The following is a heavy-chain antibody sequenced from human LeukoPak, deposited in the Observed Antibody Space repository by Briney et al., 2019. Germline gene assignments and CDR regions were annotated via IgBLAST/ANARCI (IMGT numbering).Heavy chain of an antibody. Sequence: GGSLRLSCAASGFTFSSYAMSWVRQAPGKGLEWVSGISWNSGSIGYADSVKGRFTISRDNAKNSLYLQMNSLRAEDTALYYCATFQGPFDYWGQGTLVTVSS. CDR3: ATFQGPFDY. V-gene: IGHV3-9*01. CDR2: ISWNSGSI. J-gene: IGHJ4*02. CDR1: GFTFSSYA. D-gene: IGHD2/OR15-2a*01.